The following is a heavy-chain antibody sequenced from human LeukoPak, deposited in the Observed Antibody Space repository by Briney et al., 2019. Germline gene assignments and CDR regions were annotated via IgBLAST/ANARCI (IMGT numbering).Heavy chain of an antibody. Sequence: SQTLSLTCAISGDSVSSNSVTWNWIRQSPSRGLEWLGRTYYRSTWYNDYAVSVRGRITVNPDTSKNQFSLHLNSVTPEDTAVYSCARNRPKNACSDPWAREPWSPSPQ. CDR3: ARNRPKNACSDP. D-gene: IGHD1-14*01. CDR2: TYYRSTWYN. V-gene: IGHV6-1*01. J-gene: IGHJ5*02. CDR1: GDSVSSNSVT.